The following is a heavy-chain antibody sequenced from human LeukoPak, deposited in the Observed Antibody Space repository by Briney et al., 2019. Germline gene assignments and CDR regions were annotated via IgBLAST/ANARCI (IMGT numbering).Heavy chain of an antibody. CDR3: ARVSFDWPRTYFFDY. CDR1: GGSISSYY. J-gene: IGHJ4*02. V-gene: IGHV4-59*01. CDR2: IYHIGSS. D-gene: IGHD3-9*01. Sequence: SETLSLTCTVSGGSISSYYWSWIRQPPGKGLEWIGFIYHIGSSTDNPSLKSRVTTSLDTSKNQFSLKLSSVTAADTAVYYCARVSFDWPRTYFFDYWGQGALVTVSS.